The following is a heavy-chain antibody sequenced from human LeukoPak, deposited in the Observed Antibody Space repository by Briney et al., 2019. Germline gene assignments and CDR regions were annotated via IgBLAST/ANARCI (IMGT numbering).Heavy chain of an antibody. CDR3: ARSSYSSSSSV. D-gene: IGHD6-6*01. V-gene: IGHV3-7*03. Sequence: GGSLRLSCAASGFTFSNAWMNWVRQAPGKGLEWVASINSDGSEGYYADVVKGRFTISRDNAKNSLYLQINSLRAEDTAVYYCARSSYSSSSSVWGQGTMVTVSS. CDR1: GFTFSNAW. J-gene: IGHJ3*01. CDR2: INSDGSEG.